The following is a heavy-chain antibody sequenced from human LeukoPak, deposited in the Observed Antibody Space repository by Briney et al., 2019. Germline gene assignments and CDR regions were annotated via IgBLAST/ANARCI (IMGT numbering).Heavy chain of an antibody. CDR2: IYHSGST. Sequence: PSETLSLTCTVSGGSTRSHYWSWIRQPPGKGLEWIGYIYHSGSTNYNPSLKSRVTISVDTSKNQFSLKLSSVTAADTAVYYCARGGWSLDYWGQGTLVTVSS. V-gene: IGHV4-59*11. J-gene: IGHJ4*02. D-gene: IGHD6-19*01. CDR3: ARGGWSLDY. CDR1: GGSTRSHY.